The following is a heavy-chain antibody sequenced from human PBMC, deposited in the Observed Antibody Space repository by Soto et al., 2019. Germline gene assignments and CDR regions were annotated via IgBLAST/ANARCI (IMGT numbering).Heavy chain of an antibody. Sequence: EVQLVESGGGLVQPGRSLRLSCAASGFTFDDYAMHWVRQAPGKGLEWVSGITWNSASIGYADSVKGRFTISRDNAKNALYLQRNSLRAEDTALYYCAKDRAARTPYYGVDVWGQGTTVTVSS. D-gene: IGHD6-6*01. CDR2: ITWNSASI. CDR3: AKDRAARTPYYGVDV. CDR1: GFTFDDYA. V-gene: IGHV3-9*01. J-gene: IGHJ6*02.